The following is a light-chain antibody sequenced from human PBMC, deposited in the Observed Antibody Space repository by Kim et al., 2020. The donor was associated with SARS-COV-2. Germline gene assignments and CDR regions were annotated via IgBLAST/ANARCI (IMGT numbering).Light chain of an antibody. Sequence: ASVGDRVTITCRDSQGISNYLAWYQQNPGKAPKLLIYAASSLESWVPSRFSGSGSGTEFTLTISSLQPEDFATYYCQQYYITPPTFGQGTKVDIK. J-gene: IGKJ1*01. CDR2: AAS. CDR3: QQYYITPPT. CDR1: QGISNY. V-gene: IGKV1-9*01.